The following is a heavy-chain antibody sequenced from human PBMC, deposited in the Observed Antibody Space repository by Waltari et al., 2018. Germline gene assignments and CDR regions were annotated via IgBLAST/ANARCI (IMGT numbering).Heavy chain of an antibody. CDR1: GDPISNNFF. CDR2: VHQSGRS. J-gene: IGHJ4*02. D-gene: IGHD2-15*01. CDR3: ASDRCRGLYLDS. V-gene: IGHV4-4*02. Sequence: QVHLQESGPGLVKPSGTVSLTCTDAGDPISNNFFWSWVRQSPGKGLEWIGQVHQSGRSNYNPSLESRVTVSMDTSKNQFSLRVTSVTAADTAIYYCASDRCRGLYLDSWGQGTLVTVSP.